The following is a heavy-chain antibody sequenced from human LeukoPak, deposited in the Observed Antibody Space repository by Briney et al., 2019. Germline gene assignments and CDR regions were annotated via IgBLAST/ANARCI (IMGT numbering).Heavy chain of an antibody. CDR3: ARGWAAPKPFDY. D-gene: IGHD1-26*01. CDR1: GDSISNGGYY. CDR2: IHHSGSN. J-gene: IGHJ4*02. Sequence: SQTLSLTCTVSGDSISNGGYYWTWIRQSPGKGLEWIGYIHHSGSNVYNPSLKSRLTISVDRSKNQFSLKLNSVTAADTAVYYCARGWAAPKPFDYWGQGTLVTISS. V-gene: IGHV4-30-2*06.